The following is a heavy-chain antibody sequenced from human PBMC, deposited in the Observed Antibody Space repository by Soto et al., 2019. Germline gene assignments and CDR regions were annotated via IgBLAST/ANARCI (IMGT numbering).Heavy chain of an antibody. V-gene: IGHV6-1*01. J-gene: IGHJ6*02. CDR3: ARDPRGFGELSDYYYGMDV. Sequence: PSQTLSLTCAISGDSVSSNSAAWNWIRQSPSRGLEWLGRTYYRSKWYNDYAVSVKSRITINPDTSKNQFSLQLNSVTPEDTAVYYCARDPRGFGELSDYYYGMDVWGQGTTVTVSS. D-gene: IGHD3-10*01. CDR2: TYYRSKWYN. CDR1: GDSVSSNSAA.